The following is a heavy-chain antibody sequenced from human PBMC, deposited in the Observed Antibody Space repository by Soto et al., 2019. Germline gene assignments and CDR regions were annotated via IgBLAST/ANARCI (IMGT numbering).Heavy chain of an antibody. V-gene: IGHV3-30-3*01. D-gene: IGHD6-19*01. CDR1: GFTFSSYA. Sequence: QVPLVESGGGVVQPGRSLRLSCAASGFTFSSYAMHWVRQAPGKGLEWVAVISYDGSNKYYADSVKGRFTISRDNSKNTLYMQMNSLRAEDTAVYYCARDRNSGWYINWFDPWGQGTLVTVSS. CDR3: ARDRNSGWYINWFDP. CDR2: ISYDGSNK. J-gene: IGHJ5*02.